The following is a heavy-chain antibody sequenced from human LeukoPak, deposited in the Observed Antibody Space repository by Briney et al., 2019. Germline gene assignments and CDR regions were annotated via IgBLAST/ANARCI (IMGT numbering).Heavy chain of an antibody. V-gene: IGHV3-23*01. Sequence: GGSLRLSCAASGFTFSFAAMTWVRQGPGKGLEWVSLISASGGSTYYADSVKGRFTISRDNAKNSLYLQMYSLRAEDTAVYYCARQVLQYSSSPYGMDVWGHGTTVTVSS. J-gene: IGHJ6*02. CDR1: GFTFSFAA. CDR3: ARQVLQYSSSPYGMDV. CDR2: ISASGGST. D-gene: IGHD6-6*01.